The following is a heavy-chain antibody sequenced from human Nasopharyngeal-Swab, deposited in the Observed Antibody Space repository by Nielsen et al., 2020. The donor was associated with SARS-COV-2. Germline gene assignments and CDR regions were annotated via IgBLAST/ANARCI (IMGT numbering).Heavy chain of an antibody. Sequence: ASVKVSCKASGYTFTSYGISWVRQAPGQGLEWMGWISAYNGNTNYAQKLQGRVTMTTDTSTSTAYMELRSLRSDDTAVYYCARATYYDFWSGYYFDYWGQGTLVTVSP. V-gene: IGHV1-18*01. CDR2: ISAYNGNT. D-gene: IGHD3-3*01. J-gene: IGHJ4*02. CDR1: GYTFTSYG. CDR3: ARATYYDFWSGYYFDY.